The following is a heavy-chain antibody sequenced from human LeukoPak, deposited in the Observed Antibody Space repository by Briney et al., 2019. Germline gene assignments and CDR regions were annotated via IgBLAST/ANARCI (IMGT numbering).Heavy chain of an antibody. V-gene: IGHV5-51*01. CDR1: GYSFTSYW. Sequence: GESLKISCKGSGYSFTSYWIGWVRQMPGKGLEWMGIIYPGDSDTRYSLSFQGQVTISADKSISTAYLQWSSLKASDTAMYYCASGELSDEDAFDIWGQGTMVTVSS. CDR2: IYPGDSDT. J-gene: IGHJ3*02. D-gene: IGHD3-16*02. CDR3: ASGELSDEDAFDI.